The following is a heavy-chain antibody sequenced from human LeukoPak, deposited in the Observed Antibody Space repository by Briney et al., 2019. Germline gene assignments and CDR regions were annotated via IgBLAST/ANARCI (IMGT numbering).Heavy chain of an antibody. CDR2: ISYDGSNK. CDR3: ARVEMATINYYYYGMDV. J-gene: IGHJ6*02. D-gene: IGHD5-24*01. V-gene: IGHV3-30-3*01. Sequence: GGSLRLSCAASGFTFSSYAMHWVRQAPGKGLEWVAVISYDGSNKYYADSVRGRFTISRDNSKNTLYLQMNSLRAEDTAVYYCARVEMATINYYYYGMDVWGQGTTVTVSS. CDR1: GFTFSSYA.